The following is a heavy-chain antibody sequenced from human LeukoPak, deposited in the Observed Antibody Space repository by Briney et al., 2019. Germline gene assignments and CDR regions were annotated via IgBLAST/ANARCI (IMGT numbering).Heavy chain of an antibody. CDR2: IYPGDSDT. V-gene: IGHV5-51*01. J-gene: IGHJ3*02. Sequence: GESLKISCKGSGYTFTNYWIAWVRQMPGKGLERMGIIYPGDSDTRYSPSFQGQVTISVDKSISTAYLQWSSLKASDTAMYYCARRRYCSSTSCYAGAFDIWGQGTMVTVSS. CDR1: GYTFTNYW. CDR3: ARRRYCSSTSCYAGAFDI. D-gene: IGHD2-2*01.